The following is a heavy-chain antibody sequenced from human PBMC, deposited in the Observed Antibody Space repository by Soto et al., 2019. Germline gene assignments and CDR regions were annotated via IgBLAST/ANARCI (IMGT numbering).Heavy chain of an antibody. CDR3: ARGYDSSGNYAPEYYFDY. CDR1: GGTFSSYA. J-gene: IGHJ4*02. Sequence: QVQLVQSGAEVKKPGSSVKVSCKASGGTFSSYAISWVRQAPGQGLEWMGGIIPIFGTANYAQKFQGRVTITADESTSTAYMELSSLRSEDTAVYYCARGYDSSGNYAPEYYFDYWGQGTLVTVSS. V-gene: IGHV1-69*01. CDR2: IIPIFGTA. D-gene: IGHD3-22*01.